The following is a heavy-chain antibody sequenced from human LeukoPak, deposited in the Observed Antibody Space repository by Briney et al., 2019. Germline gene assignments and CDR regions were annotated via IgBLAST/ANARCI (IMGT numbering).Heavy chain of an antibody. J-gene: IGHJ4*02. D-gene: IGHD6-13*01. CDR1: GFTFSSYN. CDR3: ARLITAPFYFDS. Sequence: GGSLRLSCAASGFTFSSYNINWVRQAPGKGLEWVSSISSSTNYIYYADSMKGRFTISRDNAKNSLYLQMNSLRAEDTAVYYCARLITAPFYFDSWGQGTLVTVSS. CDR2: ISSSTNYI. V-gene: IGHV3-21*01.